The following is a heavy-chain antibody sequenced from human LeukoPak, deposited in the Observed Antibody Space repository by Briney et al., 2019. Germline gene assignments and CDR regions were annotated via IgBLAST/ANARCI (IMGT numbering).Heavy chain of an antibody. CDR1: GGSISSYY. CDR2: IYHSGST. J-gene: IGHJ4*02. Sequence: SETLTLTCTVSGGSISSYYWSWIRQPPGKGLEWIGYIYHSGSTYYNPSLKSRVTISADRSKNQFSLKLSSVTAADTAVYYCARAYGDQALFDYWGQGTLVTVSS. D-gene: IGHD4-17*01. CDR3: ARAYGDQALFDY. V-gene: IGHV4-59*12.